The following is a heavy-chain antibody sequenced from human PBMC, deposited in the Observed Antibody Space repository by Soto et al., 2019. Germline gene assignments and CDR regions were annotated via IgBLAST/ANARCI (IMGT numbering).Heavy chain of an antibody. V-gene: IGHV1-69*01. CDR3: ARGNYDSSGYYSDAFDI. Sequence: QVQLVQSGAEVKKPGSSVKVSCKASGGTFSSYAISWVRQAPGQGLEWMGGIIPISGTANYAQKFQGRVTSTADESTSTAYMERSSLRSEDTAVYYCARGNYDSSGYYSDAFDIWGQGTMVTVSS. CDR1: GGTFSSYA. J-gene: IGHJ3*02. D-gene: IGHD3-22*01. CDR2: IIPISGTA.